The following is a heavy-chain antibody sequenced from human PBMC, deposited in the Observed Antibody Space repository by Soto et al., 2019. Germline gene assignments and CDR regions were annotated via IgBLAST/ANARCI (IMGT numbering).Heavy chain of an antibody. CDR2: ITGSGGST. V-gene: IGHV3-23*01. CDR3: ATDPRQYYSDSSAYLGTY. D-gene: IGHD3-22*01. J-gene: IGHJ4*02. Sequence: GGSLRLSCAASGFSFSTYAMIWVRQAPGKGLEWVSVITGSGGSTYYADSVEGRFTISRDNSENTLYLQMNSLRAEDTAVYYYATDPRQYYSDSSAYLGTYWGQGTLVTVSS. CDR1: GFSFSTYA.